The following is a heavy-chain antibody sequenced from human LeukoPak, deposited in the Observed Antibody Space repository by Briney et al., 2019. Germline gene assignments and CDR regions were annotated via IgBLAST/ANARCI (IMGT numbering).Heavy chain of an antibody. CDR1: GYSISSGYY. CDR3: ARQTAMAKGYYFDY. CDR2: IYHSGST. V-gene: IGHV4-38-2*02. Sequence: SETLSLTCTVSGYSISSGYYWGWIRQPPGKGLEWIGSIYHSGSTYYNPSLKSRVTISVDTSKNQFSLKLSSVTAADTAVYYCARQTAMAKGYYFDYWGQGTLVTVSS. D-gene: IGHD5-18*01. J-gene: IGHJ4*02.